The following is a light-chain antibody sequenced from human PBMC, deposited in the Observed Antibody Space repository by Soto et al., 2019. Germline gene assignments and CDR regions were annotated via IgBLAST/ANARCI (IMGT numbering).Light chain of an antibody. CDR1: QFLSNS. Sequence: EIVMTQSPATLSVSPGERVTLSCRASQFLSNSLAWYQQRPGQPPRLLIYGASTRAAGISARFSGSGSGTEFTLTISSLQPDDFATYYCQHYNSYSEAFGQGTKVDIK. CDR3: QHYNSYSEA. J-gene: IGKJ1*01. CDR2: GAS. V-gene: IGKV3-15*01.